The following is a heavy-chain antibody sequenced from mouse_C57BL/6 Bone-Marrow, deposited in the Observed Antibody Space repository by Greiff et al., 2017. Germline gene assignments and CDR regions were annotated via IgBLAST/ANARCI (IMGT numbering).Heavy chain of an antibody. CDR1: GYTFTNYW. J-gene: IGHJ4*01. V-gene: IGHV1-64*01. D-gene: IGHD2-4*01. Sequence: QVQLKQPGAELVMPGASVKLSCKASGYTFTNYWMHWVKQRPGQGLEWIGMMHPNGGSPDYNEKFKSEATLSVDKSSRTAYMELSSLTSEDSAVYYCARSYDYDDYTMDYWGQGTSVTVSS. CDR2: MHPNGGSP. CDR3: ARSYDYDDYTMDY.